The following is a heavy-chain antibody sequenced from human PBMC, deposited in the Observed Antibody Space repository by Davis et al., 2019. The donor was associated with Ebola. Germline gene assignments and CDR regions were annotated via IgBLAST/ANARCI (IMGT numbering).Heavy chain of an antibody. CDR2: IWYDGSNE. D-gene: IGHD2-8*02. Sequence: GESLKISCAASGFRTTTYGMHWVRQAPGKGLEWVAVIWYDGSNENYAASVKGRFTISRDNSKNTVDLQMNSLRAEDTGVYFCAKDYWPHSDYYYGMDVWGQGTTVTVSS. CDR3: AKDYWPHSDYYYGMDV. J-gene: IGHJ6*02. V-gene: IGHV3-33*06. CDR1: GFRTTTYG.